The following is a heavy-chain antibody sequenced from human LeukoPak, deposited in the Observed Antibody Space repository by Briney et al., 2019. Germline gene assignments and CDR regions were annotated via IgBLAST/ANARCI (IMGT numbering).Heavy chain of an antibody. CDR3: ARGRVAVAGPYFDY. J-gene: IGHJ4*02. Sequence: PSETLSLTCTVSGGSISSSSYYWGWIRQPPGKGLEWIESIYYSGSTYYNPSLKSRVTISVDTSKNQFSLKLSSVTAADTAVYYCARGRVAVAGPYFDYWGQGTLVTVSS. CDR2: IYYSGST. D-gene: IGHD6-19*01. V-gene: IGHV4-39*07. CDR1: GGSISSSSYY.